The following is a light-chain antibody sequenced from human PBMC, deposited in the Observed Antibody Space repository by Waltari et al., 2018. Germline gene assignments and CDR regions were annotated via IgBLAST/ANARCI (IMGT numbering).Light chain of an antibody. CDR2: YDS. Sequence: SYVLTQPPSVAVAPGEPARVTCGGNNMESKSVHRYQQKPGQAPGLVISYDSDRPSGIPERFSGSNSGDTATLTISRVEAGDEADYYCQVWDANTDPGVFGTGTEVTVL. J-gene: IGLJ1*01. CDR1: NMESKS. V-gene: IGLV3-21*01. CDR3: QVWDANTDPGV.